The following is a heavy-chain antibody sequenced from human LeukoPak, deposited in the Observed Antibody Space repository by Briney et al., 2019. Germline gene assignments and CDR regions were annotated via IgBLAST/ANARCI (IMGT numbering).Heavy chain of an antibody. CDR2: IYYSGST. D-gene: IGHD2-2*02. J-gene: IGHJ3*02. CDR1: GGSISSHY. Sequence: SETLSLTCTVSGGSISSHYWSWIRQPPGKGLEWIGYIYYSGSTNYNPSLKSRVTISVDTSKNQFSLKLSSVTAADTAVYYCARDCSSTSCYTGMYAFDIWGQGTMVTVSS. CDR3: ARDCSSTSCYTGMYAFDI. V-gene: IGHV4-59*11.